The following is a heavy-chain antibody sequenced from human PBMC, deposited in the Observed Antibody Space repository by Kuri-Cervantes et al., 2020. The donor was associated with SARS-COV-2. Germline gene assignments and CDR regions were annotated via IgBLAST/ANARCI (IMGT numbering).Heavy chain of an antibody. CDR3: ARGGLVPAASDAFDI. CDR1: GYTFTTYY. V-gene: IGHV1-46*03. CDR2: INPSGGST. Sequence: ASVKVSCKASGYTFTTYYMHWVRQAPGQGLEWMGIINPSGGSTSYAQKFQGRVTMTRDTSTSTVYMQLSSLRSEDTVVYYCARGGLVPAASDAFDIWGQGTMVTVSS. D-gene: IGHD2-2*01. J-gene: IGHJ3*02.